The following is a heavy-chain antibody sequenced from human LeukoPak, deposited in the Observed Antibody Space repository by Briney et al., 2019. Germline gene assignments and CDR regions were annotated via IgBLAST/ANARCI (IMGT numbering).Heavy chain of an antibody. V-gene: IGHV3-33*01. CDR3: ARYCSGGRCNLGYYYYGMDV. CDR2: IWYDGTIK. Sequence: GGSLRLSCAASGFTFSTYGMHWVRQAQGKGLEWVAVIWYDGTIKYYADSVKGRLTISRDNSKNTLYLQMNSLRAEDTAVYYCARYCSGGRCNLGYYYYGMDVWGQGTTGTVSS. J-gene: IGHJ6*02. CDR1: GFTFSTYG. D-gene: IGHD2-15*01.